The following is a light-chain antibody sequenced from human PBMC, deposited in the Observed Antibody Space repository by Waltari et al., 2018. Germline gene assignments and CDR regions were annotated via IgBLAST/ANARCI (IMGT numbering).Light chain of an antibody. CDR3: ASWDDSLNGHWV. CDR1: ASNIGGNL. CDR2: RSD. J-gene: IGLJ3*02. Sequence: QPVLTQPPSASGTPGQRVTIPCSGSASNIGGNLVTWYQQPPGKAPKLLIYRSDQRPSGVPDRFSGSKTGTSASLAISGLQSEDEADYFCASWDDSLNGHWVFGGGTKVTVL. V-gene: IGLV1-44*01.